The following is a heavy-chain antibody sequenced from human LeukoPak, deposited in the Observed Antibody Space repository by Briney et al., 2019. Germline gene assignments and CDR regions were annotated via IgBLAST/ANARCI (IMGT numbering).Heavy chain of an antibody. CDR1: GFTFSSYS. D-gene: IGHD2-2*02. CDR2: ISSSGSYI. Sequence: GGSLRLSCAASGFTFSSYSMNWVRQAPGKGLEWVSSISSSGSYIYYADSVKGRFTISRDNAKNSLYLQMNSLRAEDTALYYCAKDMVPGCCYTGYAYWGQGTLVTVSS. CDR3: AKDMVPGCCYTGYAY. V-gene: IGHV3-21*04. J-gene: IGHJ4*02.